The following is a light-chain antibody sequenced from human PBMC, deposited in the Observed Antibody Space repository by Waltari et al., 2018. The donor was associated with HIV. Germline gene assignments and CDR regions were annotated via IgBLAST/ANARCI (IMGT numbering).Light chain of an antibody. CDR2: DVS. V-gene: IGLV2-14*03. CDR3: SSYTSSSTRV. J-gene: IGLJ2*01. CDR1: SSDVGGYNY. Sequence: QSALTQPASVSGSPGPSITISCTGTSSDVGGYNYVSWYQQHPSKAPKLMIYDVSNRPSGVSNRFSGSKSGNTASLTISGLQAEDEADYYCSSYTSSSTRVFGGGTKLTVL.